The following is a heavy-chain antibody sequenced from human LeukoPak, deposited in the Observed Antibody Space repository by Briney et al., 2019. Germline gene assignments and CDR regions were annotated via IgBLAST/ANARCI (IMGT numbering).Heavy chain of an antibody. CDR1: GYTFTGYY. Sequence: ASVKVSCKASGYTFTGYYMHWVRHAPGQGLEWVGWINPNSGGTNYAQKFQGRVTMTRDTSISTAYMELSRLRADDTAVYYCARSYYDSSGYYSGCFDYWGQGTLVTVSS. J-gene: IGHJ4*02. V-gene: IGHV1-2*02. CDR3: ARSYYDSSGYYSGCFDY. D-gene: IGHD3-22*01. CDR2: INPNSGGT.